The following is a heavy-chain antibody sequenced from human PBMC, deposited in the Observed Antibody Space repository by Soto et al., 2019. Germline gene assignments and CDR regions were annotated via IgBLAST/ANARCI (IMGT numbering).Heavy chain of an antibody. Sequence: GESLKISCKGSGYNVTSYGIGWVRQMPGKGLEWMGIIYPGDSDTRYSPSFQGQVTISADKSISTAYLQWSSLKASDTAMYYCARLPFIAALPIYYYYGMDVWGQGTTVTVSS. CDR2: IYPGDSDT. V-gene: IGHV5-51*01. D-gene: IGHD6-13*01. J-gene: IGHJ6*02. CDR1: GYNVTSYG. CDR3: ARLPFIAALPIYYYYGMDV.